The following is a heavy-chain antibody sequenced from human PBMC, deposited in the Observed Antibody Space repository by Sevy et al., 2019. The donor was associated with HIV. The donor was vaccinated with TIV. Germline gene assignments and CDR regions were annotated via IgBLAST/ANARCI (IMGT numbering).Heavy chain of an antibody. V-gene: IGHV3-23*01. D-gene: IGHD5-12*01. CDR3: AKALGGGYLYGVDY. CDR2: ISGSDDST. Sequence: GGSLRLSCVPSGFTFSRYAMTWVRQAPGKGLEWVSGISGSDDSTYYADSVKGRFTISRDNSKNTLYLQMNSLRVEDTAVYYCAKALGGGYLYGVDYWGQGTLVTVSS. J-gene: IGHJ4*02. CDR1: GFTFSRYA.